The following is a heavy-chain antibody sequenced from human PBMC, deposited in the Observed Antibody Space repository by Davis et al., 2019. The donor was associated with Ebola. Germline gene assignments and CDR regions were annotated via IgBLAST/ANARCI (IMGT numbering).Heavy chain of an antibody. CDR3: ARLRGYYDSSGYSAFDI. D-gene: IGHD3-22*01. J-gene: IGHJ3*02. V-gene: IGHV4-4*02. CDR2: ISQSGST. Sequence: SETLSLTCAVSGDSISSSNWWSWVRQPPGKGLEWIGEISQSGSTNYNPSLKSRVTISVDTSKNQFSLKLSSVTAADTAVYYCARLRGYYDSSGYSAFDIWGQGTMVTVSS. CDR1: GDSISSSNW.